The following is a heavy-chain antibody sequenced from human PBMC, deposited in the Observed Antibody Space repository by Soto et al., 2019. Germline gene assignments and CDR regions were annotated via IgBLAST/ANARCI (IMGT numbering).Heavy chain of an antibody. CDR1: GYTFTSYY. CDR3: ARVERQHCSGGSCFVDY. J-gene: IGHJ4*02. D-gene: IGHD2-15*01. V-gene: IGHV1-46*01. CDR2: MNPSGGST. Sequence: GASVKVSCKASGYTFTSYYMHWVRQAPGQGLEWMGIMNPSGGSTSYAQKFQGRVTMTRDTSTSTVYMELSSLRSEDTAVYYCARVERQHCSGGSCFVDYWGQGTLVTVSS.